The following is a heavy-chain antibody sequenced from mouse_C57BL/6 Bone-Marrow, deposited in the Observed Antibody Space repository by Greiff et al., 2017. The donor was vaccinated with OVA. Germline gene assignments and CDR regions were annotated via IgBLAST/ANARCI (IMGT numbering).Heavy chain of an antibody. D-gene: IGHD2-5*01. CDR3: TRYYSKRDAMDD. J-gene: IGHJ4*01. CDR1: GFNIKDDY. Sequence: VQLQQSGAELVRPGASVKLSCTASGFNIKDDYMHWVKQRPEQGLEWIGWIDPENGDTEYASKFQGKATITADKSSNTAYLQLSSLTSEDTAVYYCTRYYSKRDAMDDWGQGTSVTVSS. V-gene: IGHV14-4*01. CDR2: IDPENGDT.